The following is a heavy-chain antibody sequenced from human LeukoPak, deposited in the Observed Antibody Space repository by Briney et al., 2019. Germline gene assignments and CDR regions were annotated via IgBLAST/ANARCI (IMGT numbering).Heavy chain of an antibody. J-gene: IGHJ3*02. CDR1: CGYFIDYY. D-gene: IGHD3-22*01. CDR3: ANSNGYGLIDI. V-gene: IGHV4-34*01. CDR2: VSHRGGT. Sequence: PSETLSLTYTVYCGYFIDYYWNWIRQSPGKGLEWSGEVSHRGGTNYNPSLDSRGTISIDTSRNQFSLKLNSVTAADTAVYYCANSNGYGLIDIWGQGTMVTVSS.